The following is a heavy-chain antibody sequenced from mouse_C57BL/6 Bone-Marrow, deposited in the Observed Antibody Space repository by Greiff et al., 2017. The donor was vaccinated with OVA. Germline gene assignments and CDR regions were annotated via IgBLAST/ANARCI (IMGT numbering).Heavy chain of an antibody. V-gene: IGHV1-55*01. D-gene: IGHD1-1*01. J-gene: IGHJ4*01. CDR2: IYPGSGST. Sequence: QVQLQQPGAELVKPGASVKMSCKASGYTFTSYWITWVKQRPGQGLEWIGDIYPGSGSTNYNEKFKSKATLTVDTSSSTAYMQLSSLTSEDSAVYYCARGADYYGSSPYAMDYWGQGTSVTVSS. CDR1: GYTFTSYW. CDR3: ARGADYYGSSPYAMDY.